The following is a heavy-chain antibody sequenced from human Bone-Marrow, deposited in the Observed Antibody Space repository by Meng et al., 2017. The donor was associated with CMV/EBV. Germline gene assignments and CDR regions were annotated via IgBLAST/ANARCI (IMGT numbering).Heavy chain of an antibody. CDR1: GFTFSSYA. CDR3: ARDGGPTFYYDSTGYLIPLYFDY. CDR2: IPYDGSNK. D-gene: IGHD3-22*01. J-gene: IGHJ4*02. Sequence: GESLKISCAASGFTFSSYAMHWVRQAPGKGLEWVAVIPYDGSNKYYADSVKGRLTISRDNSKNTLYLQMNSLRAEDSAVYYCARDGGPTFYYDSTGYLIPLYFDYWGQGTLVTVSS. V-gene: IGHV3-30*04.